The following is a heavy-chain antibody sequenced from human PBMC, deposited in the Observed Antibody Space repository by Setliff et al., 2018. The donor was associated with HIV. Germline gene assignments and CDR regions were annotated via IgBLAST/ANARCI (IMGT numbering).Heavy chain of an antibody. D-gene: IGHD3-10*02. V-gene: IGHV1-69*06. CDR1: GYTFTSYV. J-gene: IGHJ6*02. CDR2: IVLMSNTA. CDR3: ARGQKMYLMITMLGGYYYYHMDV. Sequence: GASVKVSCKASGYTFTSYVISWVRQAPGQGLVWMGGIVLMSNTADYAPKFQGRVTITADKSTSTAYMELSSLRSEDTAVYYCARGQKMYLMITMLGGYYYYHMDVWGQGTTVTVSS.